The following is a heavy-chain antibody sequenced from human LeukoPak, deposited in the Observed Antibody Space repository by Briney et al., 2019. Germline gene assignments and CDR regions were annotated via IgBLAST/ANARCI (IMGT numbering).Heavy chain of an antibody. CDR2: INPSGGST. V-gene: IGHV1-46*01. Sequence: ASVKVSCKASGYTFTSYYMHWVRQAPGQGLEWMGIINPSGGSTSYAQRFQGRVTMTRDTSTSTVYMELSSLRSEDTAVYYCARAYYHDSSDYYFPLDYWGQGTLVTVSS. J-gene: IGHJ4*02. D-gene: IGHD3-22*01. CDR3: ARAYYHDSSDYYFPLDY. CDR1: GYTFTSYY.